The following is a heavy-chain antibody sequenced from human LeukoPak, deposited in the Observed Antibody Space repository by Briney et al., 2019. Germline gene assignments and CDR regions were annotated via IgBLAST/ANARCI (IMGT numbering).Heavy chain of an antibody. CDR2: IYSGGST. V-gene: IGHV3-66*01. D-gene: IGHD1-26*01. CDR3: ARDAGGATMGY. J-gene: IGHJ4*02. Sequence: GGSLRLSCAASGFTVSSNYMSWVRQAPGKGLEWVSVIYSGGSTYYADSVKGRFTISRDNSKNTLYLQMNSLRAEDTAVYYCARDAGGATMGYWGQGTLVTVSS. CDR1: GFTVSSNY.